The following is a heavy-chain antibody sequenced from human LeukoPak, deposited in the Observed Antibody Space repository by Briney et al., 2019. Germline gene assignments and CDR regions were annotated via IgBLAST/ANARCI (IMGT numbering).Heavy chain of an antibody. CDR1: GFTLSSYW. V-gene: IGHV3-74*01. J-gene: IGHJ4*02. D-gene: IGHD1-14*01. CDR3: ARVLGLVRATEPPGY. CDR2: INSDGSST. Sequence: GGSLRLSCAASGFTLSSYWMHWVRQAPGKGLVWVSRINSDGSSTSYADSVKGRFTISRDNAKNTLYLQMNSLRAEDTAVYYCARVLGLVRATEPPGYWGLGTLVTVSS.